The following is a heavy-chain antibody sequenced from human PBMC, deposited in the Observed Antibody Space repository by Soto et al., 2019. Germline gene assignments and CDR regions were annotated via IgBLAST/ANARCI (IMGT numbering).Heavy chain of an antibody. CDR3: ARDVVTTYGLDV. V-gene: IGHV4-31*03. CDR2: IFDSGST. Sequence: QVQLQESGPGLVKPSQTLSLTCTVSGGSIRSGGYYWSWIRQHPGKGLEWIGHIFDSGSTFYNPSLESRVTISVDTSKNQFSLKLTSVTAADTAVYYCARDVVTTYGLDVWGQGTTVTVSS. J-gene: IGHJ6*02. D-gene: IGHD2-21*02. CDR1: GGSIRSGGYY.